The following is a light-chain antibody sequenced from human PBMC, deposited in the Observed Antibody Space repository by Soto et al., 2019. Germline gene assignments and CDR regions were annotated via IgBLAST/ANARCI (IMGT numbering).Light chain of an antibody. Sequence: EIVMTQSPTNLSVSPGERVTLSCRASQSVSSRVAWYQQGPGQAPRLLISGASTRATGTPARFIGSGSGTDFTLTISSLQSEDFAIYHCQQYERWPPWTFGQGTKVDIK. J-gene: IGKJ1*01. V-gene: IGKV3-15*01. CDR3: QQYERWPPWT. CDR2: GAS. CDR1: QSVSSR.